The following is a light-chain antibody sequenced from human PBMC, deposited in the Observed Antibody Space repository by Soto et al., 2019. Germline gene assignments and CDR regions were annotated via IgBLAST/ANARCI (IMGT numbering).Light chain of an antibody. V-gene: IGKV4-1*01. CDR3: QQYYITPLT. Sequence: DIVMTQSPDSLTVSLGERATINWKSSQSILYSSTNKNYLAWYQQKPGQPPKLLIYWASTRESGVPDRFSGGGSGTDFTLTISSLQAEDVAIYYCQQYYITPLTFGGGTKVEIK. CDR1: QSILYSSTNKNY. J-gene: IGKJ4*01. CDR2: WAS.